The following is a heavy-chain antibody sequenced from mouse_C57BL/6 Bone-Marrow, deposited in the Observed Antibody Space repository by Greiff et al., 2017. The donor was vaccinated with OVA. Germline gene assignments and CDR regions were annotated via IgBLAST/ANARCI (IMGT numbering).Heavy chain of an antibody. J-gene: IGHJ1*03. CDR2: ISSGGSYT. CDR3: ARDFYGSSYWYCDV. Sequence: EVHLVESGGDLVKPGGSLKLSCAASGFTFSSYGMSWVRQTPDKRLEWVATISSGGSYTYYPDSVKGRFTISRDNAKNTLYLQMSSLKSEDTAMYYCARDFYGSSYWYCDVWGTGTTVTVSS. D-gene: IGHD1-1*01. CDR1: GFTFSSYG. V-gene: IGHV5-6*01.